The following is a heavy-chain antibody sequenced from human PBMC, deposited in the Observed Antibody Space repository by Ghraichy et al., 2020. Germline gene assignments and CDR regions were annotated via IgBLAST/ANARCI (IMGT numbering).Heavy chain of an antibody. CDR1: GFPLSDYS. CDR2: ITSSGRFR. CDR3: ARGSAVVRSCYYDGMDV. J-gene: IGHJ6*02. V-gene: IGHV3-48*02. D-gene: IGHD2-21*01. Sequence: GESLNISCSASGFPLSDYSMNWVRQAPGKGLEWLSYITSSGRFRSYADSVKGRFTIPRDNAKNSGDLQINSLRDEDTAGYYCARGSAVVRSCYYDGMDVWGQGPTVTV.